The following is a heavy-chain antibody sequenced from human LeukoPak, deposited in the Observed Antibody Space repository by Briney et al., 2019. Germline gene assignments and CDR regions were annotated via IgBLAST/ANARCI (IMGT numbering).Heavy chain of an antibody. D-gene: IGHD3-10*01. CDR2: IYYSGST. Sequence: SETLSLTCTVSGYSISSGYYWGWIRQPPGKGLEWIGSIYYSGSTYYNPSLKSRVTISVDTSKNQFSLKLSSVTAADTAVYYCAREWERGSYYSNWFDPWGQGTLVTVSS. CDR1: GYSISSGYY. CDR3: AREWERGSYYSNWFDP. V-gene: IGHV4-38-2*02. J-gene: IGHJ5*02.